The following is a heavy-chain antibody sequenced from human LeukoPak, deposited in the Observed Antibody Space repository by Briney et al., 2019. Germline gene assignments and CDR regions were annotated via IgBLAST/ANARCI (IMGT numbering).Heavy chain of an antibody. CDR3: AGGELLWFGEFTSSFDY. D-gene: IGHD3-10*01. J-gene: IGHJ4*02. Sequence: GGFLRLSCAASGFTFSSYSMNWVRQAPGKGLEWVSSISSSSSYIYYADSVKGRFTISRDNAKNSLYLQMNSLRAEDTAVYYCAGGELLWFGEFTSSFDYWGQGTLVTVSS. CDR1: GFTFSSYS. V-gene: IGHV3-21*01. CDR2: ISSSSSYI.